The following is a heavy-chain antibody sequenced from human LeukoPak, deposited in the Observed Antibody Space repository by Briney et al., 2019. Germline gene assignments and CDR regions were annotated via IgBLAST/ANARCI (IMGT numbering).Heavy chain of an antibody. J-gene: IGHJ4*02. D-gene: IGHD4-17*01. CDR2: IWYDGSNK. CDR1: GFTFSSYG. V-gene: IGHV3-33*06. Sequence: GGSLRLSCAASGFTFSSYGMHWVRQAPGKGLEWVAVIWYDGSNKYYADSVKGRFTISRDNSKNTLYLQMNSLRAEDTAVYYCAKEGRHGDYPHSDYWGQGTLVTVSS. CDR3: AKEGRHGDYPHSDY.